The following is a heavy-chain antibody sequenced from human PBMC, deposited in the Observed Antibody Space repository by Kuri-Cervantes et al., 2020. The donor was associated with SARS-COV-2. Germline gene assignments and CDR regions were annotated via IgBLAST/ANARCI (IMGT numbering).Heavy chain of an antibody. J-gene: IGHJ4*02. Sequence: GESLKISCVASGFTFSGYWMHWVRQAPGKGLVWVSRLTNDGSDAIFADSVKGRFTISRDNAKNMLYLYMNSLRADDTAVYYCARDSMTTRDIDYWGQGTLVTVSS. CDR1: GFTFSGYW. V-gene: IGHV3-74*01. CDR3: ARDSMTTRDIDY. CDR2: LTNDGSDA. D-gene: IGHD4-11*01.